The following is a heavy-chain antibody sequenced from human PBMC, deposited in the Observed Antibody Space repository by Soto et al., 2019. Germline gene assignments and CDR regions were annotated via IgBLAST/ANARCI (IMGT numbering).Heavy chain of an antibody. CDR2: INPSGGST. V-gene: IGHV1-46*01. CDR1: GYTFTSYY. J-gene: IGHJ6*02. Sequence: ASVKVSSEESGYTFTSYYMHWVRPAPGQGLEWMGIINPSGGSTSYAQKFQGRVTMTRDTSTSTVYMELSSLRSEDTAVYYCARGPGQYYDFWSGYYTYYYYYGMDVWGQGTTVTVS. D-gene: IGHD3-3*01. CDR3: ARGPGQYYDFWSGYYTYYYYYGMDV.